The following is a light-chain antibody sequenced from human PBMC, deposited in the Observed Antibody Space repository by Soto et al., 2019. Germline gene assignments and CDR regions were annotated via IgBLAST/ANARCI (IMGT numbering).Light chain of an antibody. CDR2: GAS. V-gene: IGKV3-20*01. J-gene: IGKJ4*01. Sequence: EIVLTQFPGTLSLSPGDRATLSCRASHNVATNYLAWYQQRPGQAPRLLIYGASNRATGIPDRFSGTGSGTDFSLTISRLEPDDFAVYFCQQYGTSPLTFGGGTKVEIK. CDR1: HNVATNY. CDR3: QQYGTSPLT.